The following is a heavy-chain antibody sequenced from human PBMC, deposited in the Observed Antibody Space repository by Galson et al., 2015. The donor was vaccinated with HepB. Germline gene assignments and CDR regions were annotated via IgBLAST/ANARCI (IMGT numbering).Heavy chain of an antibody. CDR2: ISGSGGST. CDR3: AKVPYYDFWSGYYGLNYFDY. Sequence: SLRLSCAASGFTFSSYAMSWVRQAPGKGLEWVSAISGSGGSTYYADSVKGRFTISRDNSKNTLYLQMNSLRAEDTAVYYCAKVPYYDFWSGYYGLNYFDYWGQGTLVTVSS. J-gene: IGHJ4*02. CDR1: GFTFSSYA. D-gene: IGHD3-3*01. V-gene: IGHV3-23*01.